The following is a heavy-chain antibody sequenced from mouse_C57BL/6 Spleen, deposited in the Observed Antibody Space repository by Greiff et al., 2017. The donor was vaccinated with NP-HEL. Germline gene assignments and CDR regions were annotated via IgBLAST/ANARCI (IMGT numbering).Heavy chain of an antibody. J-gene: IGHJ4*01. CDR2: NRNKANNHAT. CDR1: GFTFSDAW. V-gene: IGHV6-6*01. Sequence: EVKLMESGGGLVQPGGSMKLSCAASGFTFSDAWMDWVRQSPEKGLEWVAENRNKANNHATYYAESVKGRLTISRDDSKSSVYLQMNSLRAEDTGIYYCTGGVRDYAMDYWGQGTSVTVSS. CDR3: TGGVRDYAMDY.